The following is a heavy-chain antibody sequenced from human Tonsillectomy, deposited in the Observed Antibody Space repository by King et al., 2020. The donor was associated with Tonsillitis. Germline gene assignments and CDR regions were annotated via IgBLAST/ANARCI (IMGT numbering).Heavy chain of an antibody. CDR3: ARDKESPVTTFGAFDI. CDR2: IKQDGSEK. D-gene: IGHD4-17*01. V-gene: IGHV3-7*03. CDR1: GFTFSSYW. Sequence: QLVQSGGGLVQPGGSLRLSCAASGFTFSSYWMSWVRQAPGKGLEWVANIKQDGSEKYYVDSVKGRFTISRDNAKNSLYLQMNSLRAEDTAVYYCARDKESPVTTFGAFDIWGQGTMVTVSS. J-gene: IGHJ3*02.